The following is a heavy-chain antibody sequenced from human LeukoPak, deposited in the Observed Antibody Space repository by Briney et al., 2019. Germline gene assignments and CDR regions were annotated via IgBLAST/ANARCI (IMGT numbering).Heavy chain of an antibody. J-gene: IGHJ6*02. Sequence: ASVTVSCKASGGTFSSYAISWVRQAPGQGLEWMGGIIPIFGTANYAQKFQGRVTITADESTSTAYMELSSLRSEDTAVYYCARPYSSSPRGHYYYGMDVWGQGTTVTVSS. V-gene: IGHV1-69*13. CDR1: GGTFSSYA. CDR3: ARPYSSSPRGHYYYGMDV. D-gene: IGHD6-6*01. CDR2: IIPIFGTA.